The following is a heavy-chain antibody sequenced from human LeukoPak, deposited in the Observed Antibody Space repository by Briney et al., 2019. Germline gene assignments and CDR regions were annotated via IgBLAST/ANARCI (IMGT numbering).Heavy chain of an antibody. CDR1: GITGSSNY. J-gene: IGHJ5*02. CDR3: VRETDCTGGSCYLCRWLDP. CDR2: INNDGSRT. Sequence: GGSLRLSCAASGITGSSNYMSWVRQAPGKGLVSVSRINNDGSRTTYAYSVKGRFTISRDNAKKMVCLQMNNLRDEGTAVYYCVRETDCTGGSCYLCRWLDPWGQGTLVTVSS. D-gene: IGHD2-15*01. V-gene: IGHV3-74*01.